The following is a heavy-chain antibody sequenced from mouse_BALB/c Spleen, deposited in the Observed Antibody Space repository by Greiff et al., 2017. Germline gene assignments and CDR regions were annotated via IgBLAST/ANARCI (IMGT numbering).Heavy chain of an antibody. CDR1: GYSFTSYY. J-gene: IGHJ1*01. D-gene: IGHD2-1*01. CDR3: ARDGNYDWYFDV. Sequence: VQLQQSGPELMKPGASVKISCKASGYSFTSYYMHWVKQSHGKSLEWIGYIDPFNGGTSYNQKFKGKATLTVDKSSSTAYMHLSSLTSEDSAVYYCARDGNYDWYFDVWGAGTTVTVSS. V-gene: IGHV1S135*01. CDR2: IDPFNGGT.